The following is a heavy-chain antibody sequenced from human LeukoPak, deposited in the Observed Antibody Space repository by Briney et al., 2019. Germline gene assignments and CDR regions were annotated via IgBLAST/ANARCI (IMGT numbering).Heavy chain of an antibody. Sequence: PGGSLRLSCAAPGFTFSSYLMRSVRQAPGKGLVWVSHINSDESSTSYADSVKGRFTISRDNAKNTLYLQMNSLRAEDTAVYLCARPTYTYGYLDYWGQGTLVTVSS. J-gene: IGHJ4*02. CDR2: INSDESST. CDR1: GFTFSSYL. CDR3: ARPTYTYGYLDY. D-gene: IGHD5-18*01. V-gene: IGHV3-74*01.